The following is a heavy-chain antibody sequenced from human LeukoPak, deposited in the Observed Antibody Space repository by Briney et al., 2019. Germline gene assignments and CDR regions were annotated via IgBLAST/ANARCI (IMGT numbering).Heavy chain of an antibody. CDR1: GFTFSSYA. D-gene: IGHD3-10*01. CDR3: ANSAMVRLRFYYFDY. V-gene: IGHV3-23*01. Sequence: PGGSLRLSCAASGFTFSSYAMSWVRQAPGKGLEWISAISGSGGSTYYVDSVKGRFTISRDNSKNTLYLQMNSLRAEDTAVYYCANSAMVRLRFYYFDYWGQGTLVTVSS. J-gene: IGHJ4*02. CDR2: ISGSGGST.